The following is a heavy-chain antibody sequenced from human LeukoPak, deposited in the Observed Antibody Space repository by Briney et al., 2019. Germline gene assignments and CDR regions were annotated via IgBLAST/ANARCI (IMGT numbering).Heavy chain of an antibody. CDR2: IKYDGSRT. Sequence: GGSLRLSCAVSGMTFERHGMHWVRQPPGKGLEWLAFIKYDGSRTDYEDSVKGRFTVSRDNSKDTLYLEMNSLRAEDTAVYYCVKDTIFTVDPFDYWGQGTLVTVSS. CDR1: GMTFERHG. V-gene: IGHV3-30*02. CDR3: VKDTIFTVDPFDY. J-gene: IGHJ4*02. D-gene: IGHD3-3*01.